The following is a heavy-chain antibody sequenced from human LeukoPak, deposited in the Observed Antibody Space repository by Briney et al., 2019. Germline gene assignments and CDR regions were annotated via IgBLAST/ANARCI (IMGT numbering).Heavy chain of an antibody. V-gene: IGHV4-39*01. CDR2: IYYGGST. D-gene: IGHD3-10*01. J-gene: IGHJ6*03. CDR1: GGSISRSRYY. Sequence: SETLSLTCTVSGGSISRSRYYWGWIRQPPGKGLEWIGSIYYGGSTYYSPSLKSRVTISVDTSKNQFSLKLTSVTAADTAVYYCARVHYGSGSLYYYYYYMDVWGKGTTVTISS. CDR3: ARVHYGSGSLYYYYYYMDV.